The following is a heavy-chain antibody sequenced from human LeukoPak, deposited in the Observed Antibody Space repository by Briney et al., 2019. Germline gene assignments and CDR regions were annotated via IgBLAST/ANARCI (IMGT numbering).Heavy chain of an antibody. V-gene: IGHV4-39*01. CDR2: IYYGGST. D-gene: IGHD3-10*01. J-gene: IGHJ6*03. CDR1: GGSISRSRYY. Sequence: SETLSLTCTVSGGSISRSRYYWGWIRQPPGKGLEWIGSIYYGGSTYYSPSLKSRVTISVDTSKNQFSLKLTSVTAADTAVYYCARVHYGSGSLYYYYYYMDVWGKGTTVTISS. CDR3: ARVHYGSGSLYYYYYYMDV.